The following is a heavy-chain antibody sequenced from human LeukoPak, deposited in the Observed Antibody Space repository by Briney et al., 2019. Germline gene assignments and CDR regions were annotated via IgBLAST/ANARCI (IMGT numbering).Heavy chain of an antibody. Sequence: GGSLRLSCAASGFTFSSYSMNWVRQAPGKGLEWVSSISSSSSYIYYADSVKGRFTISRDNAKNSLYLQMNSLRAEDTAVYYCASDLLYCSSTSCSGLDYWGQGTLVTVSS. CDR3: ASDLLYCSSTSCSGLDY. V-gene: IGHV3-21*01. CDR2: ISSSSSYI. J-gene: IGHJ4*02. CDR1: GFTFSSYS. D-gene: IGHD2-2*01.